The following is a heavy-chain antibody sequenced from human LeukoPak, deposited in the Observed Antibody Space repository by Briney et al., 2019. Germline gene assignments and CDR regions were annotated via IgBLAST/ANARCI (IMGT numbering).Heavy chain of an antibody. Sequence: SETLSLTCAVYGGSFSGYYWRWIRQPPGKGLEWIGEINHSGSTNYNPSLKSRVTISVDTSKNQFSLKLSSVTAADTAVYYCAREPTSGREPTSGRPLDYWGQGTLVTVSS. CDR3: AREPTSGREPTSGRPLDY. D-gene: IGHD5-12*01. V-gene: IGHV4-34*01. CDR1: GGSFSGYY. J-gene: IGHJ4*02. CDR2: INHSGST.